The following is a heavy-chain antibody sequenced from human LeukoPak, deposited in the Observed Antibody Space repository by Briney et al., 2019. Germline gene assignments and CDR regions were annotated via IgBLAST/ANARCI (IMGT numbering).Heavy chain of an antibody. CDR3: AKAGTTSWTHSLYYYHMDV. CDR1: GFALRSYH. V-gene: IGHV3-33*03. CDR2: GWYDGSNK. D-gene: IGHD2-2*01. J-gene: IGHJ6*03. Sequence: GGSLRLSCAASGFALRSYHMHWLRQAPGKGLEWVAAGWYDGSNKYYVDSVKGRFTISRDNSKNTLYLQMNSLRAEDTAVYFCAKAGTTSWTHSLYYYHMDVWGKGTTVTVSS.